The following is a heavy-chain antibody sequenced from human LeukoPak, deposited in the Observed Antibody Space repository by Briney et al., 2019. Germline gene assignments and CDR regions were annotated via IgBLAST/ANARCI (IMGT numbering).Heavy chain of an antibody. D-gene: IGHD3-3*01. Sequence: SETLSLTCTVSGGSISSYYWSWIRQPAGKGLEWIGRIYPSGSTNYNPSLKSRVTMSVDTSKNQFSLKLSSVTAAVTAVYYCARDAVYDFWSGYLQYFYYYYYMDVWGKGTTVTVSS. CDR2: IYPSGST. CDR3: ARDAVYDFWSGYLQYFYYYYYMDV. V-gene: IGHV4-4*07. J-gene: IGHJ6*03. CDR1: GGSISSYY.